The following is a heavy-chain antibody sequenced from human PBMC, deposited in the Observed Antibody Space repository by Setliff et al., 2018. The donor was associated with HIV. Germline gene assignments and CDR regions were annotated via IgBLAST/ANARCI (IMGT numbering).Heavy chain of an antibody. D-gene: IGHD3-22*01. CDR1: GGSISSGDYY. CDR2: IYYSGST. Sequence: LSLTCTVSGGSISSGDYYWSWIRQPPGKGLEWIGYIYYSGSTYYNPSLKSRVTISVDTSKNQFSLKLSSVTAADTAVYYCASLNYYDSSGYHTYFDYWSQGTLVTVSS. CDR3: ASLNYYDSSGYHTYFDY. J-gene: IGHJ4*02. V-gene: IGHV4-30-4*08.